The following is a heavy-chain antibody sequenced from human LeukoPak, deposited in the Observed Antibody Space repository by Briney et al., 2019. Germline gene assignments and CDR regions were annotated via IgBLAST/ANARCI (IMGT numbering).Heavy chain of an antibody. D-gene: IGHD5-18*01. CDR1: GFIFSKYW. J-gene: IGHJ4*02. Sequence: GGSLRLSCAASGFIFSKYWMTWVRQAPGKGLEWVANIKEDGSEKYYVDSVKGRFTISRDNAKNSLFLQMNSLRAEDTAVYYCAKDKSGYSYGSNYFDYWGQGTLVTVSS. V-gene: IGHV3-7*01. CDR3: AKDKSGYSYGSNYFDY. CDR2: IKEDGSEK.